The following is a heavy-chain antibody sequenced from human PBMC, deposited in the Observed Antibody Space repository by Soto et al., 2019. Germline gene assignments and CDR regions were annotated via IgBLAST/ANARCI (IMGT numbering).Heavy chain of an antibody. Sequence: QGQLVQSGAEVKKPGASVKVSCKATGYTFTNYGINWVRQAPGQGLEWMGWISANNGNTHYAQKLQGRVTMTTDTSTSTAYMELRSLRSDDTAVYYCARVQSGYDFAYWGQGTLVTVSS. J-gene: IGHJ4*02. CDR2: ISANNGNT. CDR3: ARVQSGYDFAY. CDR1: GYTFTNYG. D-gene: IGHD5-12*01. V-gene: IGHV1-18*01.